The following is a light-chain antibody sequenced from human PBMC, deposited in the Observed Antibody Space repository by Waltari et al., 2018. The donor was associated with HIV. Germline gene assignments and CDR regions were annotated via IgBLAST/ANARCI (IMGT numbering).Light chain of an antibody. V-gene: IGLV2-8*01. CDR1: SNDIGTYNF. CDR2: DVT. J-gene: IGLJ2*01. CDR3: VSYTEKDTFLL. Sequence: QSALTQPPSASGSPGQSVAISCTGSSNDIGTYNFVSWSQHHPGKAPKLLIYDVTRRPPGIPDRFSGTKSGYTASLTVSDLQVEDEADYYCVSYTEKDTFLLFGGGTKLAV.